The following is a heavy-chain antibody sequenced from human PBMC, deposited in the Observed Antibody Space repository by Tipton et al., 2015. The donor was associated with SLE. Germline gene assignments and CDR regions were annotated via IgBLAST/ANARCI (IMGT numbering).Heavy chain of an antibody. Sequence: LSLTCAASGFTFSTYWMHWVRHPPGKGLVWVSRISSDGTSTTYADSVKGRFTISRDNAKNTLYLQMNSLGVEDTAVYYCARVRSGNYYDYWGQGTLVTVSS. V-gene: IGHV3-74*01. CDR3: ARVRSGNYYDY. D-gene: IGHD1-26*01. CDR2: ISSDGTST. CDR1: GFTFSTYW. J-gene: IGHJ4*02.